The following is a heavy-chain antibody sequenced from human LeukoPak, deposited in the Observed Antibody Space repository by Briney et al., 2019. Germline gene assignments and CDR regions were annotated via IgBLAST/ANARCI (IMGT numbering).Heavy chain of an antibody. CDR1: GGSTSSGSYY. CDR2: IYTSGST. Sequence: NPSQTLSLTCTVSGGSTSSGSYYWSWIRQPAGKGLEWIGRIYTSGSTNYNPSLKSRVTISVDTSKNQFSLKLSSVTAADTAVYYCASVYCSSTSCHYYFDYWGQGTLVTVSS. D-gene: IGHD2-2*01. V-gene: IGHV4-61*02. J-gene: IGHJ4*02. CDR3: ASVYCSSTSCHYYFDY.